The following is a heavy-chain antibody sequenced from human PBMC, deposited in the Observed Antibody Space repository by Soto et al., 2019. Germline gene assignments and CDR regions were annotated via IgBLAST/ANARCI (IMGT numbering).Heavy chain of an antibody. Sequence: GPAVKVSCKASGCTFSSYAISWVRQAPGQGLEWMGGIIPIFGTANYAQKFQGRVTITADESTSTAYMELSSLRSEDTAVYYCARAGGGYYYYYGMDVWGQGTTVTVS. CDR3: ARAGGGYYYYYGMDV. CDR1: GCTFSSYA. D-gene: IGHD3-10*01. J-gene: IGHJ6*02. CDR2: IIPIFGTA. V-gene: IGHV1-69*13.